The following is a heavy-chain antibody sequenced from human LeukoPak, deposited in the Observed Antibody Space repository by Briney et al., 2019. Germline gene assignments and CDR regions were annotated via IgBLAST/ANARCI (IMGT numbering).Heavy chain of an antibody. CDR2: VNPNSGGT. CDR3: ARGTLTIFGVVRSLPPFDY. D-gene: IGHD3-3*01. Sequence: GASVKVSCKASGYTFTGYYMHWVRQAPGQGLEWMGWVNPNSGGTNYAQKFQGRVTMTRDTSISTAYMELTSLRSDDTAVYYCARGTLTIFGVVRSLPPFDYWGQGTLVTVSS. J-gene: IGHJ4*02. V-gene: IGHV1-2*02. CDR1: GYTFTGYY.